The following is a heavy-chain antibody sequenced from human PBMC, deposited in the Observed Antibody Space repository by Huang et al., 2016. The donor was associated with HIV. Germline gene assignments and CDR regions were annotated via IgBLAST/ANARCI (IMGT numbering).Heavy chain of an antibody. CDR2: SYPGDSDT. Sequence: EVHLVQSGAEVKEPGESLKISCQASGYNFDSYWIGWVRQMPGKGLECMGVSYPGDSDTRYDPSFQGKVTISADQSINTAYLQWSSLKASDTAIYFCARQGLWLPPTDPFDYWGQGTPVTVSA. D-gene: IGHD3-10*01. CDR3: ARQGLWLPPTDPFDY. J-gene: IGHJ4*02. CDR1: GYNFDSYW. V-gene: IGHV5-51*01.